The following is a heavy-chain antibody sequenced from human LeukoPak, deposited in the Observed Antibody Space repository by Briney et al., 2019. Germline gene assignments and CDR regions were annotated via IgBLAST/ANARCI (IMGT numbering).Heavy chain of an antibody. D-gene: IGHD1-26*01. CDR2: ISGSGGST. CDR3: AKDRVGATAY. Sequence: PGGSLRLSCAASGFTFSSYAMSWVRQTPGKGLEWVSTISGSGGSTYYADSVKGRFTISRDNSKNTLYLQMNSLRAEDTAVYYCAKDRVGATAYWGQGTLVTVSS. CDR1: GFTFSSYA. V-gene: IGHV3-23*01. J-gene: IGHJ4*02.